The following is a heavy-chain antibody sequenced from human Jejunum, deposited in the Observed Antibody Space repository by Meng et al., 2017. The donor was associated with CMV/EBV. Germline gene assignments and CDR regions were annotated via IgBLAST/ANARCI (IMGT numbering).Heavy chain of an antibody. Sequence: TFMSYWVGWVRQMPGKGLEWMGIIYPGDSDTRYSPSFQGQVTISVDRSTTTAYLQWNSLKASDTAMYYCARRGYSYGYGMDVWGQGTTVTVSS. CDR1: TFMSYW. V-gene: IGHV5-51*01. CDR3: ARRGYSYGYGMDV. CDR2: IYPGDSDT. J-gene: IGHJ6*02. D-gene: IGHD5-18*01.